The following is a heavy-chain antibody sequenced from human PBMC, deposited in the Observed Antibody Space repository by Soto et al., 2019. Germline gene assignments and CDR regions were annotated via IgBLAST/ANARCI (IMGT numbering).Heavy chain of an antibody. CDR2: VNPSNGLT. CDR1: GYTFTNYA. CDR3: ARRLPALDV. Sequence: ASVKVSCKSSGYTFTNYALHWVRQAPGHGLEWMGWVNPSNGLTRYSENFQGRLSLTRDTSANTSYMELSSLRRDDTAVYYCARRLPALDVWGQGTMVTV. J-gene: IGHJ3*01. V-gene: IGHV1-3*01.